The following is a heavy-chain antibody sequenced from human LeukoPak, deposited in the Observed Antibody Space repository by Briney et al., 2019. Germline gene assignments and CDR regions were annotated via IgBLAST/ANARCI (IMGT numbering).Heavy chain of an antibody. CDR2: ISSSSSCI. Sequence: GRSLRLSCAASGFTFSSYSMNWVRQAPGKGLEWVSSISSSSSCIYYADSVKGRFTISRDNAKNSLYLQMNSLRAEDTAVYYCARVLGFSGSSFDYWGQGTLVTVSS. D-gene: IGHD3-10*01. V-gene: IGHV3-21*01. J-gene: IGHJ4*02. CDR3: ARVLGFSGSSFDY. CDR1: GFTFSSYS.